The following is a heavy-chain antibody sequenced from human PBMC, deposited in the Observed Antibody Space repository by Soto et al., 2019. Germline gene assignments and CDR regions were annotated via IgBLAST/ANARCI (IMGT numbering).Heavy chain of an antibody. J-gene: IGHJ4*02. V-gene: IGHV1-18*01. D-gene: IGHD1-26*01. Sequence: QVQLVQSGAEVKKPGASVKVSCKASGYTFSSYGIIWVRQAPGQGLEWMGWISAYNGNTNYAQKLQGRVTMTTDTPTITAYVELGRLRADDTAVYYCERDRGSYAPGYWGQGTLVTVSS. CDR1: GYTFSSYG. CDR3: ERDRGSYAPGY. CDR2: ISAYNGNT.